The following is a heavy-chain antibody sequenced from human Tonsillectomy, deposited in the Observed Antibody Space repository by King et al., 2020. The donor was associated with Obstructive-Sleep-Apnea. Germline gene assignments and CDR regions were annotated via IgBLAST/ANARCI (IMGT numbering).Heavy chain of an antibody. Sequence: VQLVESGGGLVQPGGSLRLSCAASGFTFSSYDMHWVRQATGKGLEWVSAIGTAGDTYYPGSVKGRFTISRENAKNSLYLQMNSLRAGDTAVYYCARGYCSSTSCYAQEEHAFDIWGQGTMVTVSS. D-gene: IGHD2-2*01. CDR1: GFTFSSYD. CDR3: ARGYCSSTSCYAQEEHAFDI. V-gene: IGHV3-13*01. CDR2: IGTAGDT. J-gene: IGHJ3*02.